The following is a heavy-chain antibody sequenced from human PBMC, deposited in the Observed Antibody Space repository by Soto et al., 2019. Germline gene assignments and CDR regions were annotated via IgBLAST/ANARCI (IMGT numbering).Heavy chain of an antibody. CDR3: ARQGWYYGSGSLPFDY. J-gene: IGHJ4*02. CDR1: GGSISSSNW. Sequence: SETLSLTCAVSGGSISSSNWWSGVRQPPGKGLEWIGEIYHSGSTNYNPSLKSRVTISVDKSKNQFSLKLSSVTAADTAVYYCARQGWYYGSGSLPFDYWGQGTLVTVSS. D-gene: IGHD3-10*01. CDR2: IYHSGST. V-gene: IGHV4-4*02.